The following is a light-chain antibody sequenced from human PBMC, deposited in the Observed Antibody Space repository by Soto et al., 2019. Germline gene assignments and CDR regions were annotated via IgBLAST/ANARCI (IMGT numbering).Light chain of an antibody. CDR2: DVT. CDR1: SSDVGGYEY. CDR3: ASITRSSTSV. V-gene: IGLV2-14*01. J-gene: IGLJ1*01. Sequence: SALRQSASVSGSPGQSITISCTGTSSDVGGYEYVSWYQHQPDKAPKLIIYDVTNRPSGVSTRFSGSKSGNTASLTISGIQTEDEADYYCASITRSSTSVFGTGTKVTVL.